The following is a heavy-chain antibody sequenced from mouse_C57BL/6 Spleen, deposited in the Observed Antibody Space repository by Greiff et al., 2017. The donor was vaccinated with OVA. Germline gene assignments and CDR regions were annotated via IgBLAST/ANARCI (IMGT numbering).Heavy chain of an antibody. CDR2: INPNNGGT. CDR1: GYTFTDYN. J-gene: IGHJ4*01. CDR3: ARSDSYYYGKAMDY. D-gene: IGHD1-1*01. V-gene: IGHV1-18*01. Sequence: VQLQQSGPELVKPGASVKIPCKASGYTFTDYNMDWVKQSHGKSLEWIGDINPNNGGTIYNQKFKGKATLTVVKSSSTAYMELRSLTSEDTAVYYCARSDSYYYGKAMDYWGQGTSVTVSS.